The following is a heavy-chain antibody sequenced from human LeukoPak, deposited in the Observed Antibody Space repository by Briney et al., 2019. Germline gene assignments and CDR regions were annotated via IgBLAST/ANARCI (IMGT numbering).Heavy chain of an antibody. D-gene: IGHD6-13*01. J-gene: IGHJ3*02. Sequence: PGGSLRLSCAASGFTFSDYGMHWVRQAPGKGLEWVAFERYDGSNRYNADSVKGRFTISGDNSKNTLYLQMNSLRAQDPAVVYFARALIAAAGTGYDAFDIWGQGTMVTVSS. V-gene: IGHV3-30*02. CDR3: ARALIAAAGTGYDAFDI. CDR1: GFTFSDYG. CDR2: ERYDGSNR.